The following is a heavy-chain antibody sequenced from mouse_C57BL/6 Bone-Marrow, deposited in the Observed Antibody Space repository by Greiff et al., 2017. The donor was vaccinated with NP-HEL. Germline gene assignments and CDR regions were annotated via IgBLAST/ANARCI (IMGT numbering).Heavy chain of an antibody. CDR1: GYTFTSYW. V-gene: IGHV1-69*01. J-gene: IGHJ4*01. CDR2: IDPSDSYT. D-gene: IGHD1-1*02. CDR3: AMGGPYYYAMDY. Sequence: QVQLQPSGAELVMPGASVKLSCKASGYTFTSYWMHWVKQRPGQGLEWIGEIDPSDSYTNYNQKFKGKSTLTVDKSSSTADMQLSSLTSEDSAVDYCAMGGPYYYAMDYWGQGTSVTVSS.